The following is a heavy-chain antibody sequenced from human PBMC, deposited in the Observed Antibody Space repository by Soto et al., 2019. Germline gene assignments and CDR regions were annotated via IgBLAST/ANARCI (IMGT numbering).Heavy chain of an antibody. D-gene: IGHD3-16*02. V-gene: IGHV4-39*01. CDR3: ASPYVWGSYRFDC. J-gene: IGHJ5*01. CDR2: IYYSGST. CDR1: GGSVSSSSYY. Sequence: SETLSLTCTVSGGSVSSSSYYWGWIRQPPGKGLEWIGNIYYSGSTYYNPSLESRVTISVDTSKNQFSLKLRSVTAADTAIYYCASPYVWGSYRFDCWGQGTLVTVPQ.